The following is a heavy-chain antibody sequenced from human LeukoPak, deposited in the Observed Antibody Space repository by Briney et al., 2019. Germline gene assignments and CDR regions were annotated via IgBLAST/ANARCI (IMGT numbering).Heavy chain of an antibody. Sequence: PRRSLRLSCAASTFTFSSYAMSWDRHVPGKGLEWVSSISGSGGSTYYADSVKGRFTISRDNSKNTLYLQRNSLRAEDKAVYYCAKDQGYIALNAFDIWGQGTMVTVSS. CDR2: ISGSGGST. D-gene: IGHD3-16*02. J-gene: IGHJ3*02. CDR1: TFTFSSYA. V-gene: IGHV3-23*01. CDR3: AKDQGYIALNAFDI.